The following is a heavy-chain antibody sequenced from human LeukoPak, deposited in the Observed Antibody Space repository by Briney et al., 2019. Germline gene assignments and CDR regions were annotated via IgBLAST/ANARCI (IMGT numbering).Heavy chain of an antibody. Sequence: SETLSLTCTVSGGSISSSSYYWGWIRQPPGKGLEWIGSNYYSGSTYYNPSPKSRVTISVDTSKNQFSLKLSSVTAADTAVYYCASMTGIAAAGYWGQGTLVTVSS. V-gene: IGHV4-39*01. CDR1: GGSISSSSYY. J-gene: IGHJ4*02. CDR2: NYYSGST. D-gene: IGHD6-13*01. CDR3: ASMTGIAAAGY.